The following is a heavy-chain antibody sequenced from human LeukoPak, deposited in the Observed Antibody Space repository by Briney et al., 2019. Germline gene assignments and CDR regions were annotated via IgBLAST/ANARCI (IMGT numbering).Heavy chain of an antibody. D-gene: IGHD2-2*01. CDR1: GGSFSGYY. CDR2: INHSGST. CDR3: ARSWVVGGYNTNFDY. Sequence: PSETLSLTCAVYGGSFSGYYWSWIRQPPGKGLEWIGEINHSGSTNYNPSLKSRVTISVDTSKNQFSLKLSSVTAADTAVYYCARSWVVGGYNTNFDYWGQGTLVTVSS. V-gene: IGHV4-34*01. J-gene: IGHJ4*02.